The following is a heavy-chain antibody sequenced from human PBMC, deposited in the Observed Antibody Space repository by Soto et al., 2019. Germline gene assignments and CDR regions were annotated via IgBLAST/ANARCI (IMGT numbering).Heavy chain of an antibody. D-gene: IGHD2-15*01. V-gene: IGHV4-39*01. CDR3: ARHHFYCTGGSCYLQAYHYYGLDV. CDR2: MFYFGST. Sequence: QLQLQESGPGLVKPSETLSLTCTVFGGSFSSSSHYWGWIRQPAGKGLEWLGTMFYFGSTYYNTSLESRVTISVDPSKNQFSLKLSSVTAADTAVYYCARHHFYCTGGSCYLQAYHYYGLDVWGQGTTVTVSS. J-gene: IGHJ6*02. CDR1: GGSFSSSSHY.